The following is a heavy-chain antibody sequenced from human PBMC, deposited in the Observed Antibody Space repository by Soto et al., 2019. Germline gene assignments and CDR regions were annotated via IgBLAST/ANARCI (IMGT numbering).Heavy chain of an antibody. D-gene: IGHD6-6*01. CDR3: ARYSSIAARHFDY. Sequence: QVQLQQWGAGLLKPSETLSLTCAVYGGSFSGYYWSWIRQPPGKGLEWIGEINHSGSTNYNPSLKSRVTISVDTSKNQFSLKLSSVTAADPAGYYCARYSSIAARHFDYWGQGTLVTVSS. J-gene: IGHJ4*02. V-gene: IGHV4-34*01. CDR2: INHSGST. CDR1: GGSFSGYY.